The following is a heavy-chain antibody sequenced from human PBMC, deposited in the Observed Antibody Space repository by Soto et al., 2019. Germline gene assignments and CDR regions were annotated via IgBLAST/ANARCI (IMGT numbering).Heavy chain of an antibody. V-gene: IGHV4-30-4*01. J-gene: IGHJ6*02. CDR1: GGSISSGDYY. Sequence: SETLSLTCTVSGGSISSGDYYWSWIRQPPGKGLEWIGYIYYSGSTYYNPSLKSRVTISVDTSKNQFSLKLSSVTAADTAVFFCCRGGVVVAPNYYGMDVWGQGTTVTVSS. CDR3: CRGGVVVAPNYYGMDV. CDR2: IYYSGST. D-gene: IGHD2-15*01.